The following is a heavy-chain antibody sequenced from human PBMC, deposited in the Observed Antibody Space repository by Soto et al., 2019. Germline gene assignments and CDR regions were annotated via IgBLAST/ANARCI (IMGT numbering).Heavy chain of an antibody. J-gene: IGHJ4*02. D-gene: IGHD3-10*01. CDR3: ARVPLWGSGNYYVQY. V-gene: IGHV4-31*03. CDR1: GGSVSSGGFY. Sequence: SETLSLTCTVSGGSVSSGGFYWTWIRLHPGKGLEWIGYIYHSGATYYNPSLKSRLTISVDTSKNQFSLNLSSVTAADTAVYYCARVPLWGSGNYYVQYWGQGSLVTVSS. CDR2: IYHSGAT.